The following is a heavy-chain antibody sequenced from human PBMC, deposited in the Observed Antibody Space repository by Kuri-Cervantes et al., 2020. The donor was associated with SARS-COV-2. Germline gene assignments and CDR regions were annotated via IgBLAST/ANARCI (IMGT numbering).Heavy chain of an antibody. Sequence: GESLKISCAASGFTFSDFAMHWVRQAPGKGLEWVSAISGSGGSTYYADSVKGRFTISRDNSKNTLYLQMNSLRAEDTAVYYCAKDPRVIIAAAGDGYWGQGTLVTVSS. D-gene: IGHD6-13*01. CDR2: ISGSGGST. CDR3: AKDPRVIIAAAGDGY. J-gene: IGHJ4*02. V-gene: IGHV3-23*01. CDR1: GFTFSDFA.